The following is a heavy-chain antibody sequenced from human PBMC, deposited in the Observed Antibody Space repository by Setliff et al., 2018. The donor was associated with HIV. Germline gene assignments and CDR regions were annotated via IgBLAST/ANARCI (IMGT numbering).Heavy chain of an antibody. D-gene: IGHD6-13*01. CDR1: GGTFNMYA. V-gene: IGHV1-69*06. Sequence: SVKVSCKTSGGTFNMYAISWVRQAPGQGLEWMGRIIPIFGTVNFAQKFQGRVSITADKSTSTASMELSSLRSDDTAVYYCARDKGELGSSWIDAFDIWGQGTMVTVSS. J-gene: IGHJ3*02. CDR2: IIPIFGTV. CDR3: ARDKGELGSSWIDAFDI.